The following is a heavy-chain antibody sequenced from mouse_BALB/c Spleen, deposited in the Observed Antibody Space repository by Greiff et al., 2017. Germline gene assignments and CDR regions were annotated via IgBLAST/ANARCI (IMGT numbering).Heavy chain of an antibody. CDR1: GFTFSDYY. CDR3: ARGMITTTGAMDY. V-gene: IGHV5-4*02. Sequence: EVKLVESGGGLVKPGGSLKLSCAASGFTFSDYYMYWVRQTPEKRLEWVATISDGGSYTYYPDSVKGRFTISRDNAKNNLYLQMSSLKSEDTAMYYCARGMITTTGAMDYWGQGTSVTVSS. J-gene: IGHJ4*01. CDR2: ISDGGSYT. D-gene: IGHD2-4*01.